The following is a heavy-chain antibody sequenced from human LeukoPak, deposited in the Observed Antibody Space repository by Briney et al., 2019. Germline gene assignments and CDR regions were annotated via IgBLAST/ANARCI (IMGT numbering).Heavy chain of an antibody. CDR3: ARIRGGPIDY. J-gene: IGHJ4*02. CDR1: GFTLSTYA. V-gene: IGHV3-30-3*01. CDR2: ISYDGTDT. Sequence: GGSLRLSCAASGFTLSTYAMHWVRQAPGKGLEWVAVISYDGTDTYYADSVKGRFTISRDTSKNSLYLQMNSLRVEDTAVFYCARIRGGPIDYWGQGTLVTVSS. D-gene: IGHD3-16*01.